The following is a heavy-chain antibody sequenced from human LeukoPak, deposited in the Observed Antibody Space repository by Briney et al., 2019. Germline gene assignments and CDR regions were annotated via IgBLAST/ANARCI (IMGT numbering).Heavy chain of an antibody. CDR2: IYPGDSDT. V-gene: IGHV5-51*01. D-gene: IGHD3-22*01. CDR3: ARRIFSRAATYYYDSSGYLYFDY. Sequence: GESLKISCKGSGYSFTSYWIGWVRQMPGKGLEWMGIIYPGDSDTRYSPSFQGQVTISADKSISTAYPQWSSLKASDTAMYYCARRIFSRAATYYYDSSGYLYFDYWGQGTLVTVSS. J-gene: IGHJ4*02. CDR1: GYSFTSYW.